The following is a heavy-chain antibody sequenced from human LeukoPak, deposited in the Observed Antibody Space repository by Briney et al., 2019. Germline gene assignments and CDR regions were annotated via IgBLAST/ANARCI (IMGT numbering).Heavy chain of an antibody. CDR2: ISGSSNYI. D-gene: IGHD6-19*01. J-gene: IGHJ4*02. CDR1: GFTFSDHS. V-gene: IGHV3-21*01. Sequence: GSLRLSCATSGFTFSDHSINWVRQAPGKGLEWVSYISGSSNYINYADSVKGRFTISRDNAKTSVYLQMNSLRAEDTAMYYCAREPSGWYVDYWGQGTLVTVSS. CDR3: AREPSGWYVDY.